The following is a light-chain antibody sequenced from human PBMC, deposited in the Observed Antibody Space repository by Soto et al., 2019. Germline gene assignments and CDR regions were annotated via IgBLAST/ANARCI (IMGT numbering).Light chain of an antibody. Sequence: QSVLTQPPSASGSPGQSVTISCTGTSSDVGVYDYVSWYQHHPGKAPKLMIYEVTKRPSGVPDRFSGSRSGNTASLTVSGLQAEDEADYYCSSYGGSSTLFVFGTGTKVTVL. V-gene: IGLV2-8*01. CDR3: SSYGGSSTLFV. J-gene: IGLJ1*01. CDR2: EVT. CDR1: SSDVGVYDY.